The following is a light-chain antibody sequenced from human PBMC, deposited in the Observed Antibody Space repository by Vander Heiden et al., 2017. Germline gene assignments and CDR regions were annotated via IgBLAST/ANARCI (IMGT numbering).Light chain of an antibody. Sequence: DIQMTQSPSTLSASVGDRVTITCRASQRINSWLAWYQQKPGRAPKLLIYQASSLQGRVPSRFSGSGSGTEFILTISSLQPDDFATYYCQQYHIYSWTFGQGTKVEIK. CDR2: QAS. CDR1: QRINSW. J-gene: IGKJ1*01. CDR3: QQYHIYSWT. V-gene: IGKV1-5*03.